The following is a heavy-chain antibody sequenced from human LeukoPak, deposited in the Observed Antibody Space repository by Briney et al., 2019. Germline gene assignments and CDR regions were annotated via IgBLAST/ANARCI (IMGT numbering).Heavy chain of an antibody. J-gene: IGHJ4*02. Sequence: SETLSLTCTVSGGSFSPYYWSCIRQPPGKGLEWIGFIFYIGTTNYNPSLKSRVTMSLDTSKNQFSLSLSSVTAADTAVYYCARYSVGITDLITVDFDYWGQGILVSVSS. CDR2: IFYIGTT. D-gene: IGHD1-20*01. V-gene: IGHV4-59*01. CDR3: ARYSVGITDLITVDFDY. CDR1: GGSFSPYY.